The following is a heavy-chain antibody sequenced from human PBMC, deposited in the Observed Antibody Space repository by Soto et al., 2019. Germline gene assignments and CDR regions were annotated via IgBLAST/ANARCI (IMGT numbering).Heavy chain of an antibody. CDR2: ISYDGSNK. D-gene: IGHD6-6*01. V-gene: IGHV3-30*18. CDR1: GFTFSSYG. CDR3: EKETQLVPSGQGMDV. Sequence: GGSLRLSCAASGFTFSSYGMHWVRQAPGKGLEWVAVISYDGSNKYYADSVKGRFTISRDNSKNTLYLQMNSLRAEDTAVYYCEKETQLVPSGQGMDVWGQGTTVTVS. J-gene: IGHJ6*02.